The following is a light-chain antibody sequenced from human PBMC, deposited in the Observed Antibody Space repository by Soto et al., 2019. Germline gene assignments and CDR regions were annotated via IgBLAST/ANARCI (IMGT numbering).Light chain of an antibody. V-gene: IGKV3-20*01. CDR1: QSVSSSY. J-gene: IGKJ1*01. Sequence: VLTQSPGTLSLSPGESATLSCRGSQSVSSSYLAWYQQKTGQAPRLLIYGESSRATGIPDRFSGSGSGTDLNLTISRLEPEDFAVYYCQQYGSSPRTCGQGTKVDIK. CDR3: QQYGSSPRT. CDR2: GES.